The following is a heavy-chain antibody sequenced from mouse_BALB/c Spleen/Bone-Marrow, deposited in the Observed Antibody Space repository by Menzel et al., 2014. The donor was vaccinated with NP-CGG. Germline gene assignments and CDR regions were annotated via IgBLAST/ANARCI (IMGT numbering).Heavy chain of an antibody. CDR1: GFTFSDYY. Sequence: DVMLVESGGGLVQPGGSLKLSCATSGFTFSDYYMYWVRQTPEKRLEWVAYISNGGGSTYYPDTVKGRFTISRDNAKNTLYLQMGRLKSEDTAMYYCARHRYFDYWGQGTTLTVSS. CDR2: ISNGGGST. V-gene: IGHV5-12*02. J-gene: IGHJ2*01. CDR3: ARHRYFDY.